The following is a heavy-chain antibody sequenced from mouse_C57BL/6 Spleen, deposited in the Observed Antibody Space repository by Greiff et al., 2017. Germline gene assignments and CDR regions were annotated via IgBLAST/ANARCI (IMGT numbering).Heavy chain of an antibody. V-gene: IGHV3-6*01. D-gene: IGHD1-1*01. CDR1: GYSITSGYY. J-gene: IGHJ4*01. Sequence: EVKVEESGPGLVKPSQSLSLTCSVTGYSITSGYYWNWIRQFPGNKLEWMGYISYDGSNNYNQSLKNRISITRDTSKNQFFLKLNSVTTEDTATYYCARDYGSSTRGYAMDYWGQGTSVTVSS. CDR2: ISYDGSN. CDR3: ARDYGSSTRGYAMDY.